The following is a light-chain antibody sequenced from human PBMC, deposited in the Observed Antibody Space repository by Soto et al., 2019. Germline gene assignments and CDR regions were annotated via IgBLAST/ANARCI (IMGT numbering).Light chain of an antibody. CDR2: GIS. CDR3: QQYGSSYA. V-gene: IGKV3-20*01. CDR1: QSVTSNY. J-gene: IGKJ2*01. Sequence: EIVLTQSPDTLALSPGERATLSCRASQSVTSNYLAWYQQKPGQAPRLLIFGISSRATDIPDRFSGSGSGTDFTLTIARLEPEDFAVYSCQQYGSSYAFGQGTKLEIK.